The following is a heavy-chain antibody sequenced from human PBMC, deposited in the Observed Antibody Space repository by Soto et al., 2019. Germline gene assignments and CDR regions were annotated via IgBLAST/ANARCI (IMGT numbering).Heavy chain of an antibody. CDR1: GGSISSVNYH. J-gene: IGHJ4*02. D-gene: IGHD4-17*01. CDR3: ARVWTTVTAVDY. V-gene: IGHV4-31*03. CDR2: IYHSGSA. Sequence: SETLSLTCTVSGGSISSVNYHWSWIRLCPGKGLDWIGYIYHSGSAYYNPSLKSRVTISVDTSKNQFSLKLSSVTAADTAVYYCARVWTTVTAVDYWGQGALVTVSS.